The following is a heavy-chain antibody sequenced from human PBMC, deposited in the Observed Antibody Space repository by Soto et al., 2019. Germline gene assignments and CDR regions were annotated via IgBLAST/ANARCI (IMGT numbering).Heavy chain of an antibody. CDR2: ISGSSSYI. J-gene: IGHJ4*02. Sequence: PVGSLRLSCAASGFTFSSYNMNWVRQAPGKGLEWVSSISGSSSYIYYADSVKGRFTISRDNAKNSLYLQMNSLRAEDTAVYYCARVVYYDSSGYQYWGQGTPVTVSS. CDR1: GFTFSSYN. CDR3: ARVVYYDSSGYQY. V-gene: IGHV3-21*01. D-gene: IGHD3-22*01.